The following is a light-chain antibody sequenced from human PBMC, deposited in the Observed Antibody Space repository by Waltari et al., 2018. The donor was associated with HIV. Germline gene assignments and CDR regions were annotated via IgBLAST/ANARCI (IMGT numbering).Light chain of an antibody. Sequence: DIQVTQSPSFVSASVGDKITITFRATQGVSHRLAWYQQRPGGAPHLLIYDASRLQDGVPSRFSGTGSGTYFTLTISDLQPEDFAMYYCQQANSFPHTFGGGTRV. J-gene: IGKJ4*01. CDR2: DAS. CDR3: QQANSFPHT. V-gene: IGKV1-12*01. CDR1: QGVSHR.